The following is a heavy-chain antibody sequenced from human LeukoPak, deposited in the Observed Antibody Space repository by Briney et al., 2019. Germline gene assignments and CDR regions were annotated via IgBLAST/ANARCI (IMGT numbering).Heavy chain of an antibody. D-gene: IGHD5-18*01. CDR1: GFSFSNYA. CDR2: ISSSGGST. CDR3: AKVGYSYGFYYYMDV. Sequence: PGGSPRLSCAASGFSFSNYAMSWVRQAPGKGLEWVSAISSSGGSTYYADSVKGRFTISRDNSKNTLYLQMNSLRAEDTAVYYCAKVGYSYGFYYYMDVWGKGTTVTVSS. V-gene: IGHV3-23*01. J-gene: IGHJ6*03.